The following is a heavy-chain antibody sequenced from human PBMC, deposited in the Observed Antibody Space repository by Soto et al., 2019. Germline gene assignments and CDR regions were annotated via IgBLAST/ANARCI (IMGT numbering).Heavy chain of an antibody. Sequence: PGGSLRLSCAASGFTFSSYSVNWVRQAPGKGLEWVSYISSSSTIYYADSVKGRFTISRDNAKNSLYLQMNSLRDEDTAVYYCARDRESRYSGSYFDYWGQGTLVTVSS. CDR1: GFTFSSYS. V-gene: IGHV3-48*02. CDR2: ISSSSTI. J-gene: IGHJ4*02. D-gene: IGHD1-26*01. CDR3: ARDRESRYSGSYFDY.